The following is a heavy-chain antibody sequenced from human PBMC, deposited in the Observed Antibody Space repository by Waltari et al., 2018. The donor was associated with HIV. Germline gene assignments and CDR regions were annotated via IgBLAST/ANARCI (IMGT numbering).Heavy chain of an antibody. V-gene: IGHV4-34*02. D-gene: IGHD6-19*01. CDR3: ARAGSSAYDLRGYDGFDI. J-gene: IGHJ3*02. CDR2: INYGGGT. CDR1: GAALNDYY. Sequence: QVQLAQWGAGLLKPSETLVLKCAVYGAALNDYYWTWVRRAPGKGLGWRGEINYGGGTHYSPSRKSRVTLALDTSKKQVSLELNVVTAAETAMYFCARAGSSAYDLRGYDGFDIWGQGTMVTVSS.